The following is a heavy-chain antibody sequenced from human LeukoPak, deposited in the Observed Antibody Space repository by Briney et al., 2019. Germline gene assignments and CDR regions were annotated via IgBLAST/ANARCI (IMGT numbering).Heavy chain of an antibody. CDR2: IYHSGST. V-gene: IGHV4-39*07. CDR3: ARTGGNSGWYYFDY. Sequence: SETLSLTCTVSGASISSSTYYWGWIRQPPGKGLEWIGTIYHSGSTYYNPSLKSRVTISVDTSKNQFSLKLSSVTAADTAVYYCARTGGNSGWYYFDYWGQGTLVTVSS. CDR1: GASISSSTYY. J-gene: IGHJ4*02. D-gene: IGHD6-19*01.